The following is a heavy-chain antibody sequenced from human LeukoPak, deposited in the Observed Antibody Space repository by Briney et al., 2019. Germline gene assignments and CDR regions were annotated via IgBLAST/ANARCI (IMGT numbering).Heavy chain of an antibody. Sequence: VASVKVSCKASGYTFTSYYMHWVRQAPGQGLEWMGIINPSGGSTSYAQKFQGRVTMTRDTSTSTVYMELSSPRSEDTAVYYCARAQRSGYEDHWGQGTLVTVSS. CDR1: GYTFTSYY. CDR3: ARAQRSGYEDH. J-gene: IGHJ4*02. CDR2: INPSGGST. D-gene: IGHD3-22*01. V-gene: IGHV1-46*01.